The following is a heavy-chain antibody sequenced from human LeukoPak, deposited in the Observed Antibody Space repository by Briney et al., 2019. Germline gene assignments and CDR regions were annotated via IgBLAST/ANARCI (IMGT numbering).Heavy chain of an antibody. CDR3: ASGFAYQYFDS. D-gene: IGHD2-2*01. CDR2: FDPEDGET. Sequence: ASVKVSCKVSGYNLIALSIHWERHAPGKGLEWMGGFDPEDGETIYAQKFQGRFTMTEDTSTDTAYMELSSLTSEDTAVYYCASGFAYQYFDSWGQGTLVTVSS. CDR1: GYNLIALS. J-gene: IGHJ4*02. V-gene: IGHV1-24*01.